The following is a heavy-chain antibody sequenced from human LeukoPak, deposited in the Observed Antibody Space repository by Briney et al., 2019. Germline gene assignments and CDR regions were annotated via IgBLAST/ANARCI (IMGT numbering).Heavy chain of an antibody. CDR2: INPNSGGT. D-gene: IGHD3-9*01. V-gene: IGHV1-2*06. CDR1: GYTFTGYY. J-gene: IGHJ4*02. CDR3: ARTNYDILTGYSPHFDY. Sequence: ASVKVSFKASGYTFTGYYKHWVRQAPGQGLEWMGRINPNSGGTNYAQKFQGRVTMTRDTSISTAYMELSRLRSDDTAVYYCARTNYDILTGYSPHFDYWGQGTLVTVSS.